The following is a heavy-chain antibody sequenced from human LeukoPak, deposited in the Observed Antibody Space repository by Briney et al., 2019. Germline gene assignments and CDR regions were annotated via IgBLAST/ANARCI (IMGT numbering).Heavy chain of an antibody. V-gene: IGHV3-30*02. CDR2: IRYDGSNK. CDR3: AKEPDLWFGEYYFDY. CDR1: GFTFSSYG. Sequence: GGSLRLSCSASGFTFSSYGMHWVRQAPGKGLEWVAFIRYDGSNKYYADSVKGRFTISRDNSRNTLYLQMNSLRAEDTAVYYCAKEPDLWFGEYYFDYWGQGTLVTVSS. J-gene: IGHJ4*02. D-gene: IGHD3-10*01.